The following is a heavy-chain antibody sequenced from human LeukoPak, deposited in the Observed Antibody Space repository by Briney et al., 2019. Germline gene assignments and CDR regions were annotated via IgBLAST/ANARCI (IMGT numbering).Heavy chain of an antibody. CDR2: IYPGDSDT. CDR1: GYSFTSYW. D-gene: IGHD2-15*01. V-gene: IGHV5-51*01. Sequence: GEPLKISCKGSGYSFTSYWIGWVRQMPGKGLEWMGIIYPGDSDTRYSPSFQGHVTISADKSISTVYLQWSSLKASDTAMYYCARLSRNCSGGSCYSDWFDPWGQGTLVTVSS. J-gene: IGHJ5*02. CDR3: ARLSRNCSGGSCYSDWFDP.